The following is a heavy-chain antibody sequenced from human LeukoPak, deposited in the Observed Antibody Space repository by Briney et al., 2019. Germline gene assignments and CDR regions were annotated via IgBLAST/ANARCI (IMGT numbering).Heavy chain of an antibody. CDR1: GGTFSSYA. CDR3: AGGTIFGVVSGWDYYYMDV. Sequence: GASVKVSCKASGGTFSSYAISWVRQAPGQGLEWMGGIIPIFGTANYAQKFQGRVTITADKSTSTAYMELSSLRSEDTAVYYCAGGTIFGVVSGWDYYYMDVWGKGTTVTVSS. J-gene: IGHJ6*03. D-gene: IGHD3-3*01. CDR2: IIPIFGTA. V-gene: IGHV1-69*06.